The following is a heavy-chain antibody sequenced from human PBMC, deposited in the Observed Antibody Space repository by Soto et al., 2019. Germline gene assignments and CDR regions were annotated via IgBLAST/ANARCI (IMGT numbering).Heavy chain of an antibody. V-gene: IGHV4-34*01. Sequence: SETLSLTCAVYGGSFSGYYWSWIRQPPGKGLEWIGEINHSGSTNYNPSLKSRVTISVDTSKNQFSLKLSSVTAADTAVYYCARGLPVLTKDIVVFRRWFDPWGQGTLVTVSS. J-gene: IGHJ5*02. CDR3: ARGLPVLTKDIVVFRRWFDP. D-gene: IGHD2-15*01. CDR1: GGSFSGYY. CDR2: INHSGST.